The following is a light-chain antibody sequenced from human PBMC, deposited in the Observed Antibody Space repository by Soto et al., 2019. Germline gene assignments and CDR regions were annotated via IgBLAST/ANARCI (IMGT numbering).Light chain of an antibody. Sequence: EIVLTQSPGTLSLSPGERATLSCRASQSVNNRDLVWYQQKAGQAPRLLIYGASGRAIGIPDRFSGSGSGTDFTLTITRLEPEDFAMYYCQHYDNVALTFGGGTKVEIK. V-gene: IGKV3-20*01. CDR2: GAS. CDR1: QSVNNRD. CDR3: QHYDNVALT. J-gene: IGKJ4*01.